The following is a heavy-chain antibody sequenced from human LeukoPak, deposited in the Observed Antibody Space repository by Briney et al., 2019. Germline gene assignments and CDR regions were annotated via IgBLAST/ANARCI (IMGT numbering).Heavy chain of an antibody. CDR1: GDSVSTNRAA. CDR2: TYYKSTWYT. Sequence: SQTLSLTCAISGDSVSTNRAAWNWIRQSPSRGLQWLGRTYYKSTWYTEYAESMKGRITINPDTPKNQFSLQLNSVTPEDTAVYYCARVSMDDNGWYANWFDPWGQGTLVIVSS. CDR3: ARVSMDDNGWYANWFDP. D-gene: IGHD6-19*01. V-gene: IGHV6-1*01. J-gene: IGHJ5*02.